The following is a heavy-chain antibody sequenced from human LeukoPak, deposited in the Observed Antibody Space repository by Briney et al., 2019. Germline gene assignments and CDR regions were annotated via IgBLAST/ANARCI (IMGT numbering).Heavy chain of an antibody. CDR3: AGGDPDYYYYYMDV. Sequence: PSETLSLTCTVSGGSISSYYWSWIRQPAGKGLEWIGRIYTSGSTNYNPSLKSRVTMSVDTSKNQFSLKLSSVTAADTAVYYCAGGDPDYYYYYMDVWGKGTTVTVSS. V-gene: IGHV4-4*07. CDR2: IYTSGST. CDR1: GGSISSYY. J-gene: IGHJ6*03. D-gene: IGHD5-24*01.